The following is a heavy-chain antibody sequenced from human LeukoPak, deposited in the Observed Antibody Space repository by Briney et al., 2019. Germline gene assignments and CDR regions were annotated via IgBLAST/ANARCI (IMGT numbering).Heavy chain of an antibody. CDR1: GGSISSSSYY. J-gene: IGHJ4*02. D-gene: IGHD2-2*01. Sequence: SETLSLTCTVSGGSISSSSYYWGWIRQPPGKGLEWIGSIYYSGSTYYNPSLKSRVTISVDRSKNQLSPRLSSVTAADTAVYFCARDEGSSYPFDYWGQGTLVTVSS. CDR2: IYYSGST. V-gene: IGHV4-39*07. CDR3: ARDEGSSYPFDY.